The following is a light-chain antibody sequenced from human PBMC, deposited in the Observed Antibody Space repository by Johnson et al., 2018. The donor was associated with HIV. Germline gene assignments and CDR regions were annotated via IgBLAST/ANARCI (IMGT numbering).Light chain of an antibody. J-gene: IGLJ1*01. Sequence: QSVLTQPPSVSAAPGQKVTISCSGSSSNIGNNYVSWYQQFPGAAPKLLIFENYKRPSGIPDRFSGARSGTSATLALTGLQTGDEADYYCGTWDSSLSAGGVFGTGTKVTVL. CDR3: GTWDSSLSAGGV. V-gene: IGLV1-51*02. CDR2: ENY. CDR1: SSNIGNNY.